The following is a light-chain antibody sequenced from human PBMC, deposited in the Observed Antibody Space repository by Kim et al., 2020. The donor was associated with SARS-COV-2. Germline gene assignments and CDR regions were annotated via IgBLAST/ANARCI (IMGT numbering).Light chain of an antibody. CDR2: SNN. V-gene: IGLV1-44*01. J-gene: IGLJ2*01. Sequence: GTPGQRVTISCSGSSSNIGSNTVHWYQQLPGTAPKLLIYSNNQRPSGVPDRFSGSKSGTSASLAISGLQSEDGADYYCAAWDGGVVFGGGTQLTVL. CDR3: AAWDGGVV. CDR1: SSNIGSNT.